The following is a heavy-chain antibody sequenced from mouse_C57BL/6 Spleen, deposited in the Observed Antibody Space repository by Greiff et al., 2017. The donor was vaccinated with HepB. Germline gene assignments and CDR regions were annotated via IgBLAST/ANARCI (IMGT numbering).Heavy chain of an antibody. CDR2: IRNKANGYTT. Sequence: EVKLVESGGGLVQPGGSLSLSCAASGFTFTDYYMSWVRQPPGKALEWLGFIRNKANGYTTEYSASVKGRFTISRDNSQSILYLQMNALRAEDSATYYCARNYGSSPVDYWGQGTTLTVSS. J-gene: IGHJ2*01. D-gene: IGHD1-1*01. V-gene: IGHV7-3*01. CDR3: ARNYGSSPVDY. CDR1: GFTFTDYY.